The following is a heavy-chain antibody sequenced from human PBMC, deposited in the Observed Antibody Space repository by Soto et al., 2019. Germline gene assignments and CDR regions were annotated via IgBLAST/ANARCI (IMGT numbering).Heavy chain of an antibody. CDR1: GYTFTSYG. CDR3: ARFLTGLYYDFWSGYYSGNWFDP. D-gene: IGHD3-3*01. Sequence: ASVKVSCKASGYTFTSYGISWVRQAPGQGLEWMGWISVYNGNTNYAQKLQGRVTMTTDTSTSKAYMELRSLRSADTAVYYCARFLTGLYYDFWSGYYSGNWFDPWGQGTLVTVSS. CDR2: ISVYNGNT. J-gene: IGHJ5*02. V-gene: IGHV1-18*01.